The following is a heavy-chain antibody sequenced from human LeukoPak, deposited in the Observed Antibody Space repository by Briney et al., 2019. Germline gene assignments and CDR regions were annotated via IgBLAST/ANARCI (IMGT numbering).Heavy chain of an antibody. V-gene: IGHV3-23*01. CDR1: GFTFSSYA. Sequence: PGGSLRLSCAGSGFTFSSYAMSWVRQPPGKGLEWVSAISDTGATTYDAASVKGRFTISRDNSRTTLYLQMNSLKADATAPSYCAKDTSIGRYCTNGGGSPFDYWGQGTLVTVSS. CDR3: AKDTSIGRYCTNGGGSPFDY. CDR2: ISDTGATT. D-gene: IGHD2-8*01. J-gene: IGHJ4*02.